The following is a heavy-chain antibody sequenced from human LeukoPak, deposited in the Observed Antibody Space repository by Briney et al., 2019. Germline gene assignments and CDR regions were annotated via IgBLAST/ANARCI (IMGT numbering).Heavy chain of an antibody. CDR2: IKQDGSEK. D-gene: IGHD3/OR15-3a*01. Sequence: GGSLRLSCAASGFTFSSYWMSWVRQAPGKGLEWVANIKQDGSEKYYVDSVKGRFTISRDNAKNSLYLQMNSLRAEDTAVYYCASEGTGDYRVLDYWGQGTLVTVSS. CDR1: GFTFSSYW. CDR3: ASEGTGDYRVLDY. J-gene: IGHJ4*02. V-gene: IGHV3-7*01.